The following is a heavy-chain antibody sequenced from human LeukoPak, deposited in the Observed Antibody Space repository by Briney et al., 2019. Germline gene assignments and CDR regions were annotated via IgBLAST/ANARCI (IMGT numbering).Heavy chain of an antibody. J-gene: IGHJ4*02. CDR3: ASMAEEKYCSGGSCSWGTR. V-gene: IGHV1-8*01. Sequence: ASVKVSCKASGYTFTSYDINWVRQATGQRLEWMGWMNPNSGNTGYAQKFQGRVTMTRNTSISTAYMELSSLRSEDTAVYYCASMAEEKYCSGGSCSWGTRWGQGTLVTVSS. CDR2: MNPNSGNT. CDR1: GYTFTSYD. D-gene: IGHD2-15*01.